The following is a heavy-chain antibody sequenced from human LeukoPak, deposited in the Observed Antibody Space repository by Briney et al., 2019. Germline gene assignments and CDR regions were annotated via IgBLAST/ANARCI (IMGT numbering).Heavy chain of an antibody. V-gene: IGHV4-59*08. CDR3: ARGKPLGAPQHIDY. CDR2: IYYSGNT. Sequence: SETLSLTCTVSGGSMNSYHWIWIRQTPGEAPEWIGHIYYSGNTNYNPSLQNRVTISIDTSKKQFSLRLSSVTAADTAVYFCARGKPLGAPQHIDYSGQGTLVTVSS. D-gene: IGHD3-10*01. CDR1: GGSMNSYH. J-gene: IGHJ4*02.